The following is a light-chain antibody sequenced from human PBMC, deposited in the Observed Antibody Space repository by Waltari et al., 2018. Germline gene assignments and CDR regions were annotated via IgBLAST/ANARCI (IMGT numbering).Light chain of an antibody. CDR3: AVWDDSLSGPV. CDR2: RNN. CDR1: SSNIGSNY. V-gene: IGLV1-47*01. Sequence: QSVLTQPPSTSGAPGQRVAISCSGSSSNIGSNYVYWYQQLPGTAPKLLIYRNNQRPSGGPDRCSGSKSGTSASLAISGLRSEDESDYYCAVWDDSLSGPVLGGGTKLTVL. J-gene: IGLJ3*02.